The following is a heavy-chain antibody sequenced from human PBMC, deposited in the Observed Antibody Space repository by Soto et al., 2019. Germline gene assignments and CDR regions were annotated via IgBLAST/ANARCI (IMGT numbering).Heavy chain of an antibody. J-gene: IGHJ1*01. Sequence: SLRLSCAASGFTFTTYAMSWVRQAPGKGLEWISAISGSGHNTYYADSVKGRFTISRDNSKNTLFMQMNSLRAEDTAVYYCAKELADFYDSSGYYGYFQHWGQGTLVTVS. CDR3: AKELADFYDSSGYYGYFQH. CDR2: ISGSGHNT. CDR1: GFTFTTYA. D-gene: IGHD3-22*01. V-gene: IGHV3-23*01.